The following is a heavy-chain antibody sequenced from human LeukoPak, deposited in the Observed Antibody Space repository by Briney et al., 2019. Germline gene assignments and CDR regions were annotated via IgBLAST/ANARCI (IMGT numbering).Heavy chain of an antibody. CDR1: GFTFSSYG. Sequence: GGSLRLSCAASGFTFSSYGMHWVRQAPGKGLEWVAVILYDGSNKYYADSVKGRFTISRDNSKNTLYLQMNSLRAEDTAVYYCAKSDSGYDLGGYWGQGTLVTVSS. CDR2: ILYDGSNK. J-gene: IGHJ4*02. D-gene: IGHD5-12*01. V-gene: IGHV3-30*18. CDR3: AKSDSGYDLGGY.